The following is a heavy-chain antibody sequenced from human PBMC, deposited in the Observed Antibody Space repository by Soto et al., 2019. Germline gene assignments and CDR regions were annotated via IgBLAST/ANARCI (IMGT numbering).Heavy chain of an antibody. CDR2: INPNSGGT. V-gene: IGHV1-2*02. J-gene: IGHJ6*02. CDR3: ARVGGDYYDSRGYYLNRYYYSGIDV. CDR1: GYTFTGYY. D-gene: IGHD3-22*01. Sequence: ASVKVSCKASGYTFTGYYMHWVRQAPGQGLEWMGWINPNSGGTNYAQKFQGRVTMTRDTSISTAYMELSRLRSDDTAVYYCARVGGDYYDSRGYYLNRYYYSGIDVWGQGTTVTVYS.